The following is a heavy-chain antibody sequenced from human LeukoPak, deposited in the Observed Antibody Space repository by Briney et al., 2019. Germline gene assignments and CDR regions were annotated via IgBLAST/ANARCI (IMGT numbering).Heavy chain of an antibody. D-gene: IGHD3-22*01. CDR1: GGSISSGSYY. J-gene: IGHJ4*02. Sequence: SETLSLTCTVSGGSISSGSYYWRWIRQPAGKGLEWIVRIYTSGSTNYNPSLKSRVTISVDTSKNQFSLKLSSVTAADTAVYYCAREITYYYDSSGYYYYFDYGGQGTRVTVSS. CDR2: IYTSGST. CDR3: AREITYYYDSSGYYYYFDY. V-gene: IGHV4-61*02.